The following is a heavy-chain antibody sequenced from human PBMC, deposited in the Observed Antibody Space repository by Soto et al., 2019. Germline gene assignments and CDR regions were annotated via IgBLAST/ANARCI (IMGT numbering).Heavy chain of an antibody. CDR3: ARGAYCSRSNCYGGFDY. V-gene: IGHV4-34*01. CDR1: GGSFSGYY. J-gene: IGHJ4*02. D-gene: IGHD2-2*01. CDR2: INHSGST. Sequence: SETLSLTCAVYGGSFSGYYWTWIRQPPGKGLEWIGEINHSGSTNYNPSLKSRVTISVDTSKNQFSLNLSSVTAADTAVYYCARGAYCSRSNCYGGFDYWGQGTPVTVSS.